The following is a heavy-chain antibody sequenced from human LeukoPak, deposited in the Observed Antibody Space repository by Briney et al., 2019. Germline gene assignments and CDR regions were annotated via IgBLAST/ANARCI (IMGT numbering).Heavy chain of an antibody. CDR2: IIPIFGTA. Sequence: ASVKVSCKASGGTFSSYAISWVRQAPGQGLEWMGGIIPIFGTANYAQKFQGRVTITADESTSTAYMELSSLRSEDTAVYYCARDLIRHGVVASGWFDPWGQGTLVTVSS. CDR3: ARDLIRHGVVASGWFDP. D-gene: IGHD2-15*01. J-gene: IGHJ5*02. V-gene: IGHV1-69*13. CDR1: GGTFSSYA.